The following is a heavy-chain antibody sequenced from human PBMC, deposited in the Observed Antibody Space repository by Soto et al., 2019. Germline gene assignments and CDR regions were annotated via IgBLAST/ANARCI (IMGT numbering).Heavy chain of an antibody. CDR1: GGSISSYY. D-gene: IGHD5-12*01. J-gene: IGHJ4*02. Sequence: SETLSLTCTVSGGSISSYYWRWIRQPPGKGLKWIGYIYYSGSTNYNPSLKSRVTISVDTSKNQFSLKLSSVTVADTAVYYCAREGGYDVSYWGQGTLVTVSS. V-gene: IGHV4-59*01. CDR2: IYYSGST. CDR3: AREGGYDVSY.